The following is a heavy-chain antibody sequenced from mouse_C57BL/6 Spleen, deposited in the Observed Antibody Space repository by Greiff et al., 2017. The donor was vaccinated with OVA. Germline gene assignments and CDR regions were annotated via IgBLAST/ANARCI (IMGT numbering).Heavy chain of an antibody. CDR1: GFTFSDYG. CDR2: ISSGSSTI. Sequence: EVKLQESGGGLVKPGGSLKLSCAASGFTFSDYGMHWVRQAPEKGLEWVAYISSGSSTIYYADTVKGRFTISRDNAKNTLFLQMTSLRSEDTAMYYCARTTGTGGFDYWGQGTTLTVSS. J-gene: IGHJ2*01. V-gene: IGHV5-17*01. D-gene: IGHD4-1*02. CDR3: ARTTGTGGFDY.